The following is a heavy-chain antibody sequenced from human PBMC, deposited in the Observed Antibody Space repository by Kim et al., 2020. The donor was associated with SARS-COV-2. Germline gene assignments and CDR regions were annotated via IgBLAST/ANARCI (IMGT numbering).Heavy chain of an antibody. CDR1: GFTFSSYA. J-gene: IGHJ5*02. CDR3: ARDYSAGSIAVAGTFWFDP. Sequence: GGSLRLSCAASGFTFSSYAMHWVRQAPGKGLEWVAVISYDGSNKYYADSVKGRFTISRDNSKNTLYLQMNSLRAEDTAVYYCARDYSAGSIAVAGTFWFDPWGQGTLVTVSS. D-gene: IGHD6-19*01. CDR2: ISYDGSNK. V-gene: IGHV3-30*04.